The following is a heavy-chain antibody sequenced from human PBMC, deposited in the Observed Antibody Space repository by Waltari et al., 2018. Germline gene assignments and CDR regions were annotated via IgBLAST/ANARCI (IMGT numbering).Heavy chain of an antibody. CDR1: GGTFSSSA. CDR2: SITIFGTA. D-gene: IGHD3-22*01. V-gene: IGHV1-69*01. Sequence: QVQLVQSGAEVKKPGSSVKVSCKASGGTFSSSAISWVRQAPGQGREWMGGSITIFGTANYAQKYQGRVTSTADESRSTSYMELSSLRSEDTAVYYCARGDPANYYDSSGYYLSVWGQGTTVTVSS. J-gene: IGHJ6*02. CDR3: ARGDPANYYDSSGYYLSV.